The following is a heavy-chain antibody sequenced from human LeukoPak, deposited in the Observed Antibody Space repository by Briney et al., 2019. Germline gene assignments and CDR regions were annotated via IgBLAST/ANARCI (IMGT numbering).Heavy chain of an antibody. D-gene: IGHD4-11*01. CDR3: ARDTLYTTNYYYYMDV. Sequence: QPGGSLRLSCAASGSTFSSYAMSWVRQAPGEGLEWVSAISGSGGSTYYADSVKGRFTISRDNSKNSLYLQMNSLRAEDTAVYYCARDTLYTTNYYYYMDVWGKGTTVTVSS. CDR2: ISGSGGST. V-gene: IGHV3-23*01. J-gene: IGHJ6*03. CDR1: GSTFSSYA.